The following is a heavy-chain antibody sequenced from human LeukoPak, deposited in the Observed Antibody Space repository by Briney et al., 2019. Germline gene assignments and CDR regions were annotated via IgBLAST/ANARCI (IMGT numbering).Heavy chain of an antibody. CDR1: GFTFSDYY. J-gene: IGHJ4*02. V-gene: IGHV3-11*01. Sequence: TGGSLRLYCAVSGFTFSDYYISWGRQAPGKGRGGVSYISSSGSTIYYAASVKGRFTIYRDNAKNSLYPQINSLRAEDTAVYYCARDRLSSWYELVWGQGTLVTVSS. CDR2: ISSSGSTI. D-gene: IGHD6-13*01. CDR3: ARDRLSSWYELV.